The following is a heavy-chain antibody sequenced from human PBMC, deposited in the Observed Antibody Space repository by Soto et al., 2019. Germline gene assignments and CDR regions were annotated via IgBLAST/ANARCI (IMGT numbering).Heavy chain of an antibody. Sequence: PGGSLRLSCAASGFTFSSYSMNWVRQAPGKGLEWVSSISSSSSYIYYADSVKGRFTISRDNAKNSLYLQMNSLRAEDTAVYYCASWYDFWSGYSPPWGQGTLVTVSS. J-gene: IGHJ5*02. V-gene: IGHV3-21*01. CDR2: ISSSSSYI. CDR1: GFTFSSYS. CDR3: ASWYDFWSGYSPP. D-gene: IGHD3-3*01.